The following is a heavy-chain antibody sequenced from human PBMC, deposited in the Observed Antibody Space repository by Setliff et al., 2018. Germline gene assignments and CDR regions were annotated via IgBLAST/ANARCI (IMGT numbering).Heavy chain of an antibody. Sequence: SETLSLTCTVSGGSVSNSGFFWGWLRQAPGKGLEWIGNIYDSGSSNYNASLKGRLIITRDTSKNQISLKLTSVIAADTAVYYCGRGFSRIEGWGNWFDPWGQGILVTVSS. CDR1: GGSVSNSGFF. J-gene: IGHJ5*02. CDR2: IYDSGSS. D-gene: IGHD2-15*01. V-gene: IGHV4-39*01. CDR3: GRGFSRIEGWGNWFDP.